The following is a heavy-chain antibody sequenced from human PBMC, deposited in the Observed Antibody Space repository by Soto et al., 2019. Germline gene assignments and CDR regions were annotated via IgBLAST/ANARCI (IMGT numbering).Heavy chain of an antibody. J-gene: IGHJ4*02. CDR1: GFIFSSYC. Sequence: XVSLTLSFAASGFIFSSYCMNWVRQAPGKGLEWVASINQDGRERYYVDSVKGRFTISRDNAKNSLFLQVNSLRAEDTAVYYCERDGEAPGLYLDYWGQGTPVTVSS. V-gene: IGHV3-7*01. CDR3: ERDGEAPGLYLDY. D-gene: IGHD7-27*01. CDR2: INQDGRER.